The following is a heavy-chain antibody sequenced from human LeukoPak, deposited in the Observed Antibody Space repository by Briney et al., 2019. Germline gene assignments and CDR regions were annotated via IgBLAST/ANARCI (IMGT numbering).Heavy chain of an antibody. D-gene: IGHD4-17*01. CDR1: GGSFSGYY. Sequence: PSETLSLTCAVYGGSFSGYYWSWLRQPPGKGLEWIGEINHSGSTNYNPSLKSRVTISVDTSKNQFSLKLSSVTAADTAVYYCARGRSTTVTTWYYFDYWGQGTLVTVSS. CDR2: INHSGST. V-gene: IGHV4-34*01. J-gene: IGHJ4*02. CDR3: ARGRSTTVTTWYYFDY.